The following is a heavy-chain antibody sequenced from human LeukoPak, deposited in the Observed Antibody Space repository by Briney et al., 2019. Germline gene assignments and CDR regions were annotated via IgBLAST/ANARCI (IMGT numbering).Heavy chain of an antibody. V-gene: IGHV4-34*01. J-gene: IGHJ4*02. Sequence: SETLSLTCAVYGGSFSGYYWSWIRQPPGKGLEWIGKINHSGSTNYNPSLKSRVTISVDTSKNQFSLKLSSVTAADTAVYYCARGGNIVATSHFDYWGQGTLVTVSS. CDR3: ARGGNIVATSHFDY. D-gene: IGHD5-12*01. CDR2: INHSGST. CDR1: GGSFSGYY.